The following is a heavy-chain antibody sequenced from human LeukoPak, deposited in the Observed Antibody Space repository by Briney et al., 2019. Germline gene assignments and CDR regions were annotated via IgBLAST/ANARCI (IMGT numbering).Heavy chain of an antibody. CDR2: ISYDGSNK. D-gene: IGHD6-13*01. CDR3: ASGYSSSWINDY. V-gene: IGHV3-30*04. CDR1: GFTFSSYA. Sequence: GGPLRLSCAASGFTFSSYAMHWVRQAPGKGLEWVAVISYDGSNKYYADSVKGRFTTSRDNSKNTLYLQMNSLRAEDTAVYYCASGYSSSWINDYWGQGTLVTVSS. J-gene: IGHJ4*02.